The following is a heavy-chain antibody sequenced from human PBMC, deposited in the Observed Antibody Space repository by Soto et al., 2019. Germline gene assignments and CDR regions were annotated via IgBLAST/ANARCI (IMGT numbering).Heavy chain of an antibody. Sequence: QVQLVESGGGVVQPGRSLRLSCAASGFTFSGYDMHWVRQAPGKGLEWVAVIWYDGSNKYYADSVKGRFTISRDNSKNTLSLQMNSLRVEDTAVYYCATFRLGGGRFDSWGQGTLVTVSS. CDR1: GFTFSGYD. CDR3: ATFRLGGGRFDS. J-gene: IGHJ4*02. D-gene: IGHD3-16*01. CDR2: IWYDGSNK. V-gene: IGHV3-33*01.